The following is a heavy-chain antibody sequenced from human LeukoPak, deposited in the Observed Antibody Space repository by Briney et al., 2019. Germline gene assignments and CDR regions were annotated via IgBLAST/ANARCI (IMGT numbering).Heavy chain of an antibody. CDR1: GGSIISYY. V-gene: IGHV4-59*01. Sequence: SETLSLTCSVSGGSIISYYWSWIRQPPGKGLEWIGYIYYTGSTNSNPSLKSRVTISVDTSKNQFSLRLTSVTAADTAVYYCARPYCRSTNCHTYFEQWGQGTLVTVSS. CDR3: ARPYCRSTNCHTYFEQ. D-gene: IGHD2-2*01. CDR2: IYYTGST. J-gene: IGHJ4*02.